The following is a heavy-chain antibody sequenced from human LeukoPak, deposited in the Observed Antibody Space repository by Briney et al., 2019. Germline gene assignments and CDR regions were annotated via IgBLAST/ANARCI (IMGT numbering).Heavy chain of an antibody. V-gene: IGHV4-61*01. CDR2: IYYSGST. CDR1: GGSISSGSYY. D-gene: IGHD3-22*01. CDR3: ARHSGGRDSSGEYWYFDL. Sequence: SQTLSLTCTVSGGSISSGSYYWSWIRQPPGKGLEWIGYIYYSGSTNYNPSLKSRVTISVDTSKNQFSLKLSSVTAADTAVYYCARHSGGRDSSGEYWYFDLWGRGTLVTVSS. J-gene: IGHJ2*01.